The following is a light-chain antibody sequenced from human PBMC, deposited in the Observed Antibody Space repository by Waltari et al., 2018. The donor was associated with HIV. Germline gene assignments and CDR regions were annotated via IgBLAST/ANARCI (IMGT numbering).Light chain of an antibody. V-gene: IGLV2-14*01. CDR2: EVS. CDR3: SSYRNSRTWV. Sequence: QSALTQPASVSGSPGQWITISSTGTNSDIGVYNFVSWYQQHPGKAPKLIIFEVSNRPSGVSDRFSGSKSGNTASLTISGLQAEDEADYYCSSYRNSRTWVFGGGTKLTVL. CDR1: NSDIGVYNF. J-gene: IGLJ3*02.